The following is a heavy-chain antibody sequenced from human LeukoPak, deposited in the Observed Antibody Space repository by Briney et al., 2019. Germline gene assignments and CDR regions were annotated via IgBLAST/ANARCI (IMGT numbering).Heavy chain of an antibody. J-gene: IGHJ6*02. Sequence: ASVRVSCKASGYTFTGYYMHWVRQAPGQGLERMGWINPDTVATDIAQKFQGRVTMTRDTSISAAYMELSRLRSDDTAVYYCTRDHCSYINCYEDYYYGMDVWGQGTTVTVSS. CDR3: TRDHCSYINCYEDYYYGMDV. CDR1: GYTFTGYY. V-gene: IGHV1-2*02. D-gene: IGHD2-2*01. CDR2: INPDTVAT.